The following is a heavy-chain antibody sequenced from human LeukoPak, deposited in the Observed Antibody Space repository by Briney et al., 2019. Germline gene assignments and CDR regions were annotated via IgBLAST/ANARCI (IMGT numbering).Heavy chain of an antibody. D-gene: IGHD2-21*02. V-gene: IGHV3-23*01. CDR2: ISGGGDIT. CDR1: GFNFANHA. J-gene: IGHJ4*02. Sequence: GGSLRLSCAASGFNFANHAMSWVRPTPGKGLEWVSAISGGGDITYYADSVTGRFTISRDNSKDTLFLQMHSLRPGDTAVYYCVREDTPATANYWGQGTLVTISS. CDR3: VREDTPATANY.